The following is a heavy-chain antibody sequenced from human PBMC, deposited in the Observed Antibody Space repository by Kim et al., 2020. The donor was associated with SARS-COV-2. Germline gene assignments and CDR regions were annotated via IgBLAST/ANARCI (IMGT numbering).Heavy chain of an antibody. CDR3: ARDDPRYSGYDVGNWFDP. CDR1: GYTFTSYG. V-gene: IGHV1-18*01. D-gene: IGHD5-12*01. CDR2: ISAYNGNT. Sequence: ASVKVSCKAAGYTFTSYGISWVRQAPGQGLEWMGWISAYNGNTNYAQKLQGRVTMTTDTSTSTAYMELRSLRSDDTAVYYCARDDPRYSGYDVGNWFDPWGQGSLVTVSS. J-gene: IGHJ5*02.